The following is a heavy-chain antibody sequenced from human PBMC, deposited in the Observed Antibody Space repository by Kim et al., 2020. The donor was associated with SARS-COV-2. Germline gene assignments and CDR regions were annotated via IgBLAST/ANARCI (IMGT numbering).Heavy chain of an antibody. V-gene: IGHV4-59*01. Sequence: SETLSLTCTVSGGSIGNYYWSWIRQPPGKGLEWIASIYYSGTTYYNPSLKSRVTISLDTSKTQFSLKLSSVTAADTATFYCARSVVAAGVGWFDPWGQGTRVTVSS. CDR2: IYYSGTT. J-gene: IGHJ5*02. CDR3: ARSVVAAGVGWFDP. CDR1: GGSIGNYY. D-gene: IGHD6-13*01.